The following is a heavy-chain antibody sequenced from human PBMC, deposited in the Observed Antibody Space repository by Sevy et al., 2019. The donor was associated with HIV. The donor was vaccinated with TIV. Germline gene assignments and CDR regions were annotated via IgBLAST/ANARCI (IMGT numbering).Heavy chain of an antibody. Sequence: SETLSLTCTVSGDSISSNYWNWIRQPPGKGLEWIGYINYSGSTNYNPSLKSRVTISVDTSKNQFSLRLSSVTAADTAVYYCARQSVTYDSLTGWNYYGVDVWGQGTTVTVSS. V-gene: IGHV4-59*08. CDR2: INYSGST. CDR1: GDSISSNY. CDR3: ARQSVTYDSLTGWNYYGVDV. J-gene: IGHJ6*02. D-gene: IGHD3-9*01.